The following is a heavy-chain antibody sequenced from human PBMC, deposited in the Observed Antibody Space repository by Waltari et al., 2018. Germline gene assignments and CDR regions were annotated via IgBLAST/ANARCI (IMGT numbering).Heavy chain of an antibody. D-gene: IGHD2-21*02. V-gene: IGHV1-2*02. Sequence: QAQLVQSGPEVKEPAASMMVACRTPGYTFCERYLNWVRQAPGQGLEWLGWINPNNGATHLAQKFQGRVTMTRDTSISTAYMELSRLTSDDTAIYYCARVSDSFHFFHHWGQGTLVTVSS. J-gene: IGHJ4*02. CDR3: ARVSDSFHFFHH. CDR2: INPNNGAT. CDR1: GYTFCERY.